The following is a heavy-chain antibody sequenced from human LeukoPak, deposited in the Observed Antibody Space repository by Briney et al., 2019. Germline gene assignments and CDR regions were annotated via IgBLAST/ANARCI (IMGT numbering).Heavy chain of an antibody. J-gene: IGHJ6*03. Sequence: GASVKVSCNASGYTFTSYGISWVRQAPGQGLEWMGWISAYNGNTNYAQKLQGRVTMTTDTSTSTAYMELRSLRSEDTAVYYCARTLRDVGYYYYMDVWGKGTTVTVSS. CDR1: GYTFTSYG. D-gene: IGHD3-10*01. CDR2: ISAYNGNT. V-gene: IGHV1-18*01. CDR3: ARTLRDVGYYYYMDV.